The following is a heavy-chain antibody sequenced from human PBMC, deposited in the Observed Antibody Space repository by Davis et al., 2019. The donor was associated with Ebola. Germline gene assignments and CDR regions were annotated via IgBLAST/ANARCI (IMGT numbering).Heavy chain of an antibody. CDR2: MNPNSGNT. V-gene: IGHV1-8*02. CDR3: AIYLVLDAFDI. Sequence: ASVKVSCKASGGTFSSYAISWVRQATGQGLEWMGWMNPNSGNTGYAQKFQGRVTMTRNTSISTAYMELSSLRSEDTAVYYCAIYLVLDAFDIWGQGTMVTVSS. CDR1: GGTFSSYA. D-gene: IGHD2-8*02. J-gene: IGHJ3*02.